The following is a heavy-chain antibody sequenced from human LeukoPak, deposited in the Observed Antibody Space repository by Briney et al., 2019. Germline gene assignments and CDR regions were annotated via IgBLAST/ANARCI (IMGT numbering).Heavy chain of an antibody. V-gene: IGHV4-39*01. CDR3: ARPHYYDSSGYYGWYAFDI. CDR2: IYYSGST. Sequence: SETLSLTCTVSGGSLSSSSYYWGWVRQPPGKGLEWVGSIYYSGSTSYNPSINSRVTISVDTSKNPFSLKLSSVTAADTAVYYCARPHYYDSSGYYGWYAFDIWGQGTMVTVSS. D-gene: IGHD3-22*01. J-gene: IGHJ3*02. CDR1: GGSLSSSSYY.